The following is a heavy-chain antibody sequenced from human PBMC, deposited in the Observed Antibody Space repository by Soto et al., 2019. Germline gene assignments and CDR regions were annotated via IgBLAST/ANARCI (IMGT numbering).Heavy chain of an antibody. CDR3: AKNQERELPRVMDF. Sequence: GGSLRLSCVSSGLTFSNYAMSWVRQAPGGGLEWVSSMSGSSSTTYYADSVKGRFTISRDRSKNTLYLQMSSLRAEDTALYYCAKNQERELPRVMDFWGQGTLVTVSS. V-gene: IGHV3-23*01. CDR2: MSGSSSTT. D-gene: IGHD1-7*01. CDR1: GLTFSNYA. J-gene: IGHJ4*02.